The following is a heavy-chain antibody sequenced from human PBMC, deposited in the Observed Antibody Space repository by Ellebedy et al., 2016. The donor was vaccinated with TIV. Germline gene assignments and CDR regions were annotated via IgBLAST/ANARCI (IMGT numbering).Heavy chain of an antibody. CDR1: GASISNNDFY. J-gene: IGHJ5*02. CDR3: ARIGGQMRGTSWFSP. V-gene: IGHV4-39*01. D-gene: IGHD3-16*01. CDR2: IYHTGDT. Sequence: SETLSLXXTVSGASISNNDFYWGWVRQPPGTALEWIAIIYHTGDTSYNPSLKSRVSMSVDTSRNQFSVRLRSVTATDTAVYYCARIGGQMRGTSWFSPWGQGIRVTVSS.